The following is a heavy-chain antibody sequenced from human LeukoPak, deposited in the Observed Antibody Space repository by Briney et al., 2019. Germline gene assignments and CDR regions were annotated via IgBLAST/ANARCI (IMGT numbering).Heavy chain of an antibody. J-gene: IGHJ4*02. CDR2: ISSSGSTE. CDR1: GFTFSTYS. D-gene: IGHD5/OR15-5a*01. Sequence: PGGSLRLSCAASGFTFSTYSMNWVRQAPGKGLEWVAYISSSGSTEYYADSVKGRFTISRDNAQNSLYLRVYSLRDEDTAVYYCARLEWSTKQFDYWGQGTLVTVSS. V-gene: IGHV3-48*02. CDR3: ARLEWSTKQFDY.